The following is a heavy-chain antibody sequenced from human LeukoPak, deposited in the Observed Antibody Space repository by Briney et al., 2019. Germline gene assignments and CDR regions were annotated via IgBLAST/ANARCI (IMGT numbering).Heavy chain of an antibody. D-gene: IGHD1-26*01. CDR1: GFSFSSYW. V-gene: IGHV3-7*05. CDR3: ATDSGSYRGLDY. J-gene: IGHJ4*02. Sequence: GGSLRLSCGASGFSFSSYWMSWVRQAPGKGLEWVAIIKQDGSEKYYVDSVKGRFTISRNNAKNSLYLQMNSLRPEDTAVYYCATDSGSYRGLDYWGQGTLVTVSS. CDR2: IKQDGSEK.